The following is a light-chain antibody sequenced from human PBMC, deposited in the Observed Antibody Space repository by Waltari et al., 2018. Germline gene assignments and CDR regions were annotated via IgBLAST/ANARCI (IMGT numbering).Light chain of an antibody. Sequence: QSALTQPPSASGTPGQRVIISCSGSSSNIGSNAVSWYRQFPGTAPRLLLYSNREPTAGVPDRVPGSKSGTSAFLTISGLQSDDAADYYCATWDDRQTGYVVFGGGTKLTVL. CDR1: SSNIGSNA. CDR3: ATWDDRQTGYVV. J-gene: IGLJ2*01. CDR2: SNR. V-gene: IGLV1-44*01.